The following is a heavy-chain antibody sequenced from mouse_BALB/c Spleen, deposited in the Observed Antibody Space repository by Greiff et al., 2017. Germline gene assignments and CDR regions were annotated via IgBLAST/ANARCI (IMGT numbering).Heavy chain of an antibody. V-gene: IGHV3-2*02. D-gene: IGHD4-1*01. CDR1: GYSITSDYA. Sequence: DVKLQESGPGLVKPSQSLSLTCTVTGYSITSDYAWNWIRQFPGNKLEWMGYISYSGSTSYNPSLKSRISITRDTSKNQFFLQLNSVTTEDTATYYCARRTGTGYAMDYWGQGTSVTVSS. CDR3: ARRTGTGYAMDY. J-gene: IGHJ4*01. CDR2: ISYSGST.